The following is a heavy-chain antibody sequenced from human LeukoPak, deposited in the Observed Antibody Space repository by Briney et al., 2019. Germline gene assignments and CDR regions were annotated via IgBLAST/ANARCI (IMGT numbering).Heavy chain of an antibody. CDR2: IIPIFGTA. CDR1: GGTFSSYA. CDR3: ARGGIQLWLTTSYYMDV. V-gene: IGHV1-69*05. Sequence: ASVKVSCKASGGTFSSYAISWVRQAPGQGLEWMGGIIPIFGTANYAQMFQGRVTITTDESTSTAYMELSSLRSEDTAVYYCARGGIQLWLTTSYYMDVWGKGTTVTVSS. D-gene: IGHD5-18*01. J-gene: IGHJ6*03.